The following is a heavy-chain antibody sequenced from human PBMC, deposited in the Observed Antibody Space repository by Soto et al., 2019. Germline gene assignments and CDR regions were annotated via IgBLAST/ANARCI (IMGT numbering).Heavy chain of an antibody. CDR3: ARDRQSGAADYGDYYYYGMDV. CDR1: GFTFSSYW. J-gene: IGHJ6*02. Sequence: GGSLRLSCAASGFTFSSYWMSWVRQAPGKGLEWVANIKQDGSEKYYVDSVKGRFTISRDTAKNSLYLQMNSLRAEDPAVYYCARDRQSGAADYGDYYYYGMDVWGQGTTVTVSS. V-gene: IGHV3-7*01. CDR2: IKQDGSEK. D-gene: IGHD4-17*01.